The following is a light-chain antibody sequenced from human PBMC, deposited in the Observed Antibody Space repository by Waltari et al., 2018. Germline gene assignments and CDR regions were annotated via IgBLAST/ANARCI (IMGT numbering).Light chain of an antibody. CDR2: AAT. J-gene: IGKJ1*01. CDR3: QQHNTYPRT. CDR1: QGISNW. V-gene: IGKV1-12*01. Sequence: DIQMTQSPSSLSASVGDRVTITCQASQGISNWLAWYQQTPWKAPNLLIYAATNLQSGVPSRFSGSGSGTVFTLTISSLQPEDFATYYCQQHNTYPRTFGQGTKVEIK.